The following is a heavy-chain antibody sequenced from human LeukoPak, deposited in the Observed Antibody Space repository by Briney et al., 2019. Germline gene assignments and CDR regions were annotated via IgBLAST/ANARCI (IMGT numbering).Heavy chain of an antibody. J-gene: IGHJ4*02. CDR1: GYTFTGYY. CDR2: INPNSGGT. V-gene: IGHV1-2*02. CDR3: ARERDFPDY. D-gene: IGHD3-3*01. Sequence: WASVKVSCKASGYTFTGYYMHWVRQAPGQGLELMGWINPNSGGTNYAQKFQSRVTMTRDTSTSTAYMELRRLRSDDTAVYYCARERDFPDYWGQGTLVTVSS.